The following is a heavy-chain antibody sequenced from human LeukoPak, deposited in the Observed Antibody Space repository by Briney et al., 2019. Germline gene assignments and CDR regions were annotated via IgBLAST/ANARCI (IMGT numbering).Heavy chain of an antibody. J-gene: IGHJ6*02. CDR1: GFTFSSYA. D-gene: IGHD3-3*01. CDR2: ISGSGGST. CDR3: ARVGNYDFWSGYYTRSRYGMDV. V-gene: IGHV3-23*01. Sequence: GGSLRLSCAASGFTFSSYAMSWVRQAPGKGLEWVSAISGSGGSTYYADSVKGRFTISRDNSKNTLYLQMNSLRAEDTAVYYCARVGNYDFWSGYYTRSRYGMDVWGQGTTVTVSS.